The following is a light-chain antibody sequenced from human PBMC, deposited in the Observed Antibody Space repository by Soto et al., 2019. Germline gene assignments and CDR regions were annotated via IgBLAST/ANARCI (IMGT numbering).Light chain of an antibody. V-gene: IGLV2-23*02. CDR2: EVT. Sequence: QSALTQPASVSGSPGQSITISCTGTTSDVGTYNLVSWYQQYPGKAPQVVISEVTKRPSGVSDRFSGSKSGNMASLTISGLQAEDEDDYYCRSYAGTGTWIFGGGTKVTVL. CDR3: RSYAGTGTWI. J-gene: IGLJ2*01. CDR1: TSDVGTYNL.